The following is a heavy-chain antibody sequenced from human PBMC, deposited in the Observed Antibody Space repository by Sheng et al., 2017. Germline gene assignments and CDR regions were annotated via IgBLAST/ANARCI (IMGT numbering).Heavy chain of an antibody. Sequence: EVQLLESGGGLVQPGGSLRLSCAASGFTFSSYAMSWVRQAPGKGLEWVSAISGSGGSTYYADSVKGRFTISRDNSKNTLYLQMNSLRAEDTAVYYCAKWGSWSYYYYYYYMDVWGKGTTVTVSS. V-gene: IGHV3-23*01. CDR2: ISGSGGST. D-gene: IGHD6-13*01. J-gene: IGHJ6*03. CDR1: GFTFSSYA. CDR3: AKWGSWSYYYYYYYMDV.